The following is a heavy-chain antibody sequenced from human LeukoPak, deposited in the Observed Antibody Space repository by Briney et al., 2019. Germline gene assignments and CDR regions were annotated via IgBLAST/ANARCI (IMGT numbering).Heavy chain of an antibody. D-gene: IGHD1-26*01. CDR3: AREGSRWVDFEF. J-gene: IGHJ4*02. CDR1: GGPTSDSF. V-gene: IGHV4-4*07. CDR2: IYTDGST. Sequence: PSETLSLTCTVSGGPTSDSFWSWMRQPPGKGLEWIGRIYTDGSTNSNPSLRSRLTMSLDTSKNQFSLKLTSVTAADTAVYYCAREGSRWVDFEFWGQGTLVTVSS.